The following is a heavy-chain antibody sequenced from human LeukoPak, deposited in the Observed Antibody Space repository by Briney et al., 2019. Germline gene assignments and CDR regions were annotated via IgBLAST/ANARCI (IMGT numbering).Heavy chain of an antibody. Sequence: SETLSLTCTVSGGSISSYYWSWIRQPPGKGLEWIGYIYYSGSTNYNPSLKSRVTISVDTSKNQFSLKLSSVTAADTAVYYCARRGAVAAVIDYWGQGTLVTVSS. CDR3: ARRGAVAAVIDY. V-gene: IGHV4-59*08. CDR2: IYYSGST. D-gene: IGHD6-13*01. CDR1: GGSISSYY. J-gene: IGHJ4*02.